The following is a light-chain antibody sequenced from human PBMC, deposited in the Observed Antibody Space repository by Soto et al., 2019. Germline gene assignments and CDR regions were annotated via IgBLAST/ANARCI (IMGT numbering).Light chain of an antibody. CDR2: GNT. Sequence: QSVLTQPPSVSGAPGQKVTISCTASSSNIGAGSDVHWYQQLPGTAPKLLIYGNTNRPSGVPDRFAGSKSGTSASLAITGLQAEDEADYYCQYYDRSLRLAYVFGTGTKLTVL. V-gene: IGLV1-40*01. J-gene: IGLJ1*01. CDR1: SSNIGAGSD. CDR3: QYYDRSLRLAYV.